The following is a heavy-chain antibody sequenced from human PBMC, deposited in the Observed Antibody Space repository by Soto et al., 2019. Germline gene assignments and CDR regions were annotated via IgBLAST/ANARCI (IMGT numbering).Heavy chain of an antibody. CDR1: GFTFSSYW. CDR2: IQQDGSEK. J-gene: IGHJ6*02. D-gene: IGHD6-6*01. CDR3: AHIAAHAIGRSNYYYYYGMDV. Sequence: EVQLVESGGGLVQPGGSLRLSCAASGFTFSSYWMSWVRQAPGKGLEWVADIQQDGSEKYYVDSVKGRFTISTNNTNNSLYLQMNSRRAEDTAVYYCAHIAAHAIGRSNYYYYYGMDVWGQGTTVTVSS. V-gene: IGHV3-7*05.